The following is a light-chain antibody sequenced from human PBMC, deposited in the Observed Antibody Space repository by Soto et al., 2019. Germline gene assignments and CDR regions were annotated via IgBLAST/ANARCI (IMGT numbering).Light chain of an antibody. V-gene: IGLV3-25*02. Sequence: SYELAQPPSVSVSPGQTARITCSGDALPKQYAYWYQQKPGQAPVLVIYKDSERPSGIPERFSGSSSGTTVTLTISGVQAEDEADYYCQSADSSGTYGYVLGNGTKVT. CDR3: QSADSSGTYGYV. CDR2: KDS. J-gene: IGLJ1*01. CDR1: ALPKQY.